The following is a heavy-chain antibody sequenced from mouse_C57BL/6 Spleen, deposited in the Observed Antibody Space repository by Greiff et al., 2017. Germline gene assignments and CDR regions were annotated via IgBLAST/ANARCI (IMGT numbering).Heavy chain of an antibody. D-gene: IGHD2-4*01. Sequence: EVMLVESGGGLVKPGGSLKLSCAASGFTFSDYGMHWVRQAPEKGLEWVAYISSGSSTIYYADTVKGRFTISRDNAKNTLFLQMTSLRSEDTAMXYCARRDYDYDDYAMDYWGQGTSVTVSS. CDR3: ARRDYDYDDYAMDY. CDR1: GFTFSDYG. J-gene: IGHJ4*01. V-gene: IGHV5-17*01. CDR2: ISSGSSTI.